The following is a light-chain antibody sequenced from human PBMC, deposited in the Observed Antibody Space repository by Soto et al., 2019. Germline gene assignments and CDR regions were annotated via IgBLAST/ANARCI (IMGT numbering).Light chain of an antibody. J-gene: IGKJ1*01. CDR2: KGS. Sequence: DIQMTQSPSTLSASLGDRVTITCRASQSISSWLVWYQQKPGKAPNLLIYKGSSLESGVPSRFSGSGSGTEFTLTISSLQPDDSATYYCQQYHSYPGTFGQGTKVEI. V-gene: IGKV1-5*03. CDR3: QQYHSYPGT. CDR1: QSISSW.